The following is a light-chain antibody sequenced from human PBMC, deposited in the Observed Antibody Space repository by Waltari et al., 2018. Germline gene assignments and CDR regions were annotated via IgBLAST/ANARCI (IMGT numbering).Light chain of an antibody. V-gene: IGKV4-1*01. CDR1: QSVLYGSNNQNY. CDR2: WAS. J-gene: IGKJ3*01. CDR3: QQYYTPPPLFT. Sequence: DIVVTQSPDSLAVSLGERATINCKSSQSVLYGSNNQNYLAWYQQKPGQPPKLLIYWASSRESGLPDRFSGSVSGTDFTLTISILQAEDVTVYYCQQYYTPPPLFTFGPGTKVDIK.